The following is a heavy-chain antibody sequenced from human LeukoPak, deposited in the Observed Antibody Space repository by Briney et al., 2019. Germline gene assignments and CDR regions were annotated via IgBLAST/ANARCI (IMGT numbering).Heavy chain of an antibody. CDR1: GFTFSDYA. D-gene: IGHD6-13*01. Sequence: PGGSLRLSCAASGFTFSDYAMSWVRQAPGKGLEWVSAISGSGGSTYYADSVKGRFTISRDNSKNTLYLQMNSLRAEDTAVYYCAKHPYSSSSVYWFDPWGQGILVTVSS. V-gene: IGHV3-23*01. CDR3: AKHPYSSSSVYWFDP. CDR2: ISGSGGST. J-gene: IGHJ5*02.